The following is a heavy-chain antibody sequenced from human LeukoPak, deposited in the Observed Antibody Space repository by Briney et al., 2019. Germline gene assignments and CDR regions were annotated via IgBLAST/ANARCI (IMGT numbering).Heavy chain of an antibody. Sequence: PSETLSLTCTVSGGSISSYYWSWIRQPPGKGLEWIGYIYYSGSTNYNPSLKSRVTISVDTSKNQFSLKLSSVTAADTAVYYCARYRCSGGSCSHDYWGQGTLVAVSS. D-gene: IGHD2-15*01. V-gene: IGHV4-59*08. J-gene: IGHJ4*02. CDR2: IYYSGST. CDR1: GGSISSYY. CDR3: ARYRCSGGSCSHDY.